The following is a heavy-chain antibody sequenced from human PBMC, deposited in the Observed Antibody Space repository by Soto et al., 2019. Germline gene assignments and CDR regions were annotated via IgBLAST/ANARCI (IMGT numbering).Heavy chain of an antibody. Sequence: QVQLQESGPGLVKPSETLSLTCTVSGGSISSYYWSWIRQPPGKGLEWIGYIYYNGSTNYNPSLKXRVTITVDTSKNQFSLKLSSVTAADTAVYYGARRYGGNLDYWGQGTLVTVSS. J-gene: IGHJ4*02. V-gene: IGHV4-59*08. CDR1: GGSISSYY. CDR2: IYYNGST. D-gene: IGHD1-26*01. CDR3: ARRYGGNLDY.